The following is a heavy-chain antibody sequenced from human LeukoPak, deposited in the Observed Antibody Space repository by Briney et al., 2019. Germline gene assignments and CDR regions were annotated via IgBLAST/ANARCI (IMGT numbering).Heavy chain of an antibody. CDR3: ARRRYYDSSGYPSY. V-gene: IGHV3-30-3*01. Sequence: GRSLRLSCAASGFTFSSYAMHWVRQAPGKGLEWVAVISYDGSNKYYADSVKGRFTISRDNSKNTLYLQMNSLRAEDTAVYYCARRRYYDSSGYPSYWGRGTPVTVSS. CDR2: ISYDGSNK. D-gene: IGHD3-22*01. CDR1: GFTFSSYA. J-gene: IGHJ4*02.